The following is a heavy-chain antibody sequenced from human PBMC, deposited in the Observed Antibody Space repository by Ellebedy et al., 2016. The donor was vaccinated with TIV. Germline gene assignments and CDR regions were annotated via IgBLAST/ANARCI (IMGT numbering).Heavy chain of an antibody. CDR3: AKDRSVVVIAMGHDAFDI. CDR1: GFTFNRYA. Sequence: GGSLRLXXVGSGFTFNRYAMNWVRQAPGKGLEWVAVISYDGRNAYYADSVKGRFTISRDNSKNTLYLQMNSLRAEDTAVYYCAKDRSVVVIAMGHDAFDIWGQGTMVTVSS. J-gene: IGHJ3*02. V-gene: IGHV3-30*18. CDR2: ISYDGRNA. D-gene: IGHD2-21*01.